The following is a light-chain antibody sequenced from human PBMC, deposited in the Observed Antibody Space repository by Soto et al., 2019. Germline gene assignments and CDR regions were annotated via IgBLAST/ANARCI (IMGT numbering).Light chain of an antibody. Sequence: QSVVTQPASVSGSPRQSVTISCSGSDIGNYNLVSWYQHLPGRAPKLLIFEVTMRPSGISDRFSGSKSASTASLTISGLQAEDEGDYYCASYAGSRTYVFGSGTKLTVL. J-gene: IGLJ1*01. CDR1: SDIGNYNL. V-gene: IGLV2-23*02. CDR2: EVT. CDR3: ASYAGSRTYV.